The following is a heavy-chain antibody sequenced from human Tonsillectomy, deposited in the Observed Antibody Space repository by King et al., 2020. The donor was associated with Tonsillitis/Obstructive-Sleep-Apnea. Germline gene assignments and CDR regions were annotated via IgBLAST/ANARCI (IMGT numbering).Heavy chain of an antibody. CDR2: INHSGGT. CDR3: ARADGAVARN. Sequence: VQLQQWGAGLLKPSETLSLTCAVYGGSFSGYYWSWIRQPPGKGLEWIGEINHSGGTNYNPSLKSRVTISVDTSKNQFSLKLSSVTAADTAVYYCARADGAVARNWGQGTLVTVSS. CDR1: GGSFSGYY. D-gene: IGHD6-19*01. V-gene: IGHV4-34*01. J-gene: IGHJ4*02.